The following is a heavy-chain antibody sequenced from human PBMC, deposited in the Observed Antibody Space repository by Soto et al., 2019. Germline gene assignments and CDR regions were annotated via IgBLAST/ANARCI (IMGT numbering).Heavy chain of an antibody. CDR3: ARGGSYYDSSGYPKNNWFDP. D-gene: IGHD3-22*01. V-gene: IGHV1-69*13. Sequence: ASVKVSCKASGGTFSSYAINWVRQAPGQGLEWMGGIIPMFGKANYAQKFQGRVTITADESTSTAYMGLSSLRSEDTALYYCARGGSYYDSSGYPKNNWFDPWGQGTLVTVSS. CDR1: GGTFSSYA. CDR2: IIPMFGKA. J-gene: IGHJ5*02.